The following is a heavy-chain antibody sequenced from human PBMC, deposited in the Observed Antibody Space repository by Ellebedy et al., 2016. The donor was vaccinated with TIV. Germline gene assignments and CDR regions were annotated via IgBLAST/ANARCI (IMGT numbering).Heavy chain of an antibody. Sequence: PGGSLRLSCAASGFTFSSYAMSWVRQAPGKGLEWVSAISGSGGSTYYADSVKGRFTISRDNSKNTLYLQMNSLRAEDTAVYYCARDGKRYFDPYGMDVWGQGTTVTVSS. D-gene: IGHD3-9*01. J-gene: IGHJ6*02. CDR2: ISGSGGST. V-gene: IGHV3-23*01. CDR1: GFTFSSYA. CDR3: ARDGKRYFDPYGMDV.